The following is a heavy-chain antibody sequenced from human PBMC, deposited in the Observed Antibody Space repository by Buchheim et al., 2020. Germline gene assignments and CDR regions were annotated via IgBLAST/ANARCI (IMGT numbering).Heavy chain of an antibody. D-gene: IGHD6-6*01. V-gene: IGHV3-30*18. CDR3: AKDGPWEQLSYYYYYYGMDV. CDR1: GFTFSSYG. Sequence: QVQLVESGGGVIQPGRSLRLSCAASGFTFSSYGMHWVRQAPGKGLEWVAVISYDGSNKYYADSVKGRFTISRDHSKNTLYLQMNSLRAEDTAVYYCAKDGPWEQLSYYYYYYGMDVWGQGTT. J-gene: IGHJ6*02. CDR2: ISYDGSNK.